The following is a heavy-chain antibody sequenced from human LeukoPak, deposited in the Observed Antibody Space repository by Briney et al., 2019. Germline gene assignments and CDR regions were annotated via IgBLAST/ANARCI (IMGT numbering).Heavy chain of an antibody. V-gene: IGHV3-23*01. D-gene: IGHD3-22*01. CDR1: GFTFSSYA. Sequence: PGGSLRLSCAASGFTFSSYAMSWVRQAPGKGLEWVSAISGSGGSTYYADSVKGRFTISRDNSKNTLYLQMNSLRAEDTAVYYCAKSSYYDSSGYYREHYFDYWGQGTLVTVSS. CDR2: ISGSGGST. CDR3: AKSSYYDSSGYYREHYFDY. J-gene: IGHJ4*02.